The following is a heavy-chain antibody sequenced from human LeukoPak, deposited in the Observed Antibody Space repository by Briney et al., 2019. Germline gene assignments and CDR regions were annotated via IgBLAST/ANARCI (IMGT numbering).Heavy chain of an antibody. CDR2: IYYSGYT. Sequence: SETPSLTCSVSDASISSYYWSWIRQSPEKGLEWIGYIYYSGYTDYNPSLQSRVLISVDTSRSQFSLNLTSVTAADTAIYYCAISEGSDAGFAYWGQGTLVTVSS. D-gene: IGHD3-16*01. J-gene: IGHJ4*02. CDR3: AISEGSDAGFAY. V-gene: IGHV4-59*01. CDR1: DASISSYY.